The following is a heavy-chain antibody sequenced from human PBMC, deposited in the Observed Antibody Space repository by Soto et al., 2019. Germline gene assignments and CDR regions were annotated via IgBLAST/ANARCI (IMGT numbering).Heavy chain of an antibody. CDR1: GGSISGGRYY. Sequence: QVPLQESGPGLVKPSQTLSLTCNVSGGSISGGRYYWNWIRQHPGKGLEWIGNIYDNGITYYNPSLKSRVIISEDTSKNQFSLWLSSVTAADTAVYYCTRDRGFGMDVWGQGTTVTVSS. CDR2: IYDNGIT. CDR3: TRDRGFGMDV. V-gene: IGHV4-31*03. J-gene: IGHJ6*02.